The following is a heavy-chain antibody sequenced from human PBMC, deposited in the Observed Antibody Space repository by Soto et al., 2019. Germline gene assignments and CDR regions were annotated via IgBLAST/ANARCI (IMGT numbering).Heavy chain of an antibody. V-gene: IGHV1-18*01. CDR1: GYTFTNFG. D-gene: IGHD6-13*01. J-gene: IGHJ4*02. CDR2: ISAYNGNT. Sequence: GASVKVSCKASGYTFTNFGIHWVRQAPGQGLEWMGWISAYNGNTNSAQKLQGRVTMTTDTSTSTAYMELRSLRSDDTAVYYCARVIAAAADFDYWGQGTLVTVSS. CDR3: ARVIAAAADFDY.